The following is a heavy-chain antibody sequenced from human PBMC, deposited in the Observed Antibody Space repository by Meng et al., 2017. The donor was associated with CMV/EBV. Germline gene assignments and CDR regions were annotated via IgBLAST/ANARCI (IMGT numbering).Heavy chain of an antibody. CDR2: IKSKTDGGTT. CDR1: GFTFSNAW. CDR3: TTDDVRDYYYYYGMDV. J-gene: IGHJ6*02. Sequence: GESLKISCAASGFTFSNAWMSWVRQAPGKGLERVGRIKSKTDGGTTDYAAPVKGRFTISRDDSKNTLYLQMNSLKTEDTAVYYCTTDDVRDYYYYYGMDVWGQGTTVTVSS. V-gene: IGHV3-15*01.